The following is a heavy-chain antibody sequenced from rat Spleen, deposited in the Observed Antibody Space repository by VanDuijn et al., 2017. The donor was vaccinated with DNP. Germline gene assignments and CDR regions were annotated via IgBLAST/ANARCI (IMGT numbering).Heavy chain of an antibody. CDR2: IRSSGGNT. Sequence: EVQLVESGGGLVQPGGSLKLSCVVSRFTFNNYWMTWIRQVPGKGLEWVASIRSSGGNTYYPDSVKGRFTISRDNAKNTLYLQMNSLRSEDMATYYCVRPHYYYGSYPHYWGQGVMVTVSS. V-gene: IGHV5-31*01. J-gene: IGHJ2*01. D-gene: IGHD1-12*02. CDR3: VRPHYYYGSYPHY. CDR1: RFTFNNYW.